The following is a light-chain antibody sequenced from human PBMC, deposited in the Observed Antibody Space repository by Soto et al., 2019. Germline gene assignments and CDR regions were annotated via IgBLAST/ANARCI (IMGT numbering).Light chain of an antibody. CDR2: EVS. CDR1: SSDVGGYNY. CDR3: SSYTSSSTLEV. J-gene: IGLJ1*01. Sequence: QSALTQPASVSGSPGQSITISCTGTSSDVGGYNYVSWYQQHPGKAPKLMIYEVSNRPSGVSNRFSGSKSGNTASLTISGRQAEDEADYDCSSYTSSSTLEVFGTGTKLTVL. V-gene: IGLV2-14*01.